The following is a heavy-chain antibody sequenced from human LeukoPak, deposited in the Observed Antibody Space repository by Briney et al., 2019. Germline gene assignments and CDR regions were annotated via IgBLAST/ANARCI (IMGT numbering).Heavy chain of an antibody. J-gene: IGHJ4*02. CDR2: IYHSGTT. V-gene: IGHV4-59*01. CDR3: ARGANWGSPDY. Sequence: PSETLSLTCTVSGGSISSDYWSWIRQSPGKGLEWIGYIYHSGTTSYNPALKSRVTISLDTSKNQFSLKLSSVTAADTAVYYCARGANWGSPDYWGQGTLITVSS. CDR1: GGSISSDY. D-gene: IGHD7-27*01.